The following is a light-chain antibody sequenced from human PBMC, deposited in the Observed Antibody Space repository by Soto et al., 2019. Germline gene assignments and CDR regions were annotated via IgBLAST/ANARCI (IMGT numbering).Light chain of an antibody. V-gene: IGKV3-15*01. Sequence: DIVMTQFPATLSVSPGERATLSCRASQSISSNLAGYQQKPGQAPRLLIDGASSRATGTPARFSGSGSGTEFTLTISSLQSEDLSVYYCQQYNSYPVTFGQGTRLEIK. CDR3: QQYNSYPVT. J-gene: IGKJ5*01. CDR1: QSISSN. CDR2: GAS.